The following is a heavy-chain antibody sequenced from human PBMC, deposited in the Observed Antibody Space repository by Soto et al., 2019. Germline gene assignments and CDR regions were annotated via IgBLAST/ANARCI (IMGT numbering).Heavy chain of an antibody. D-gene: IGHD5-18*01. CDR3: ARATAMAPFDY. J-gene: IGHJ4*02. V-gene: IGHV3-15*07. CDR2: IKSNTDGGTT. Sequence: PGGSLRLSCAASGFTFINAWMNWVRQAPGKGLEWVGRIKSNTDGGTTDYTAPVKGRFTISRDDSKSTLYLQVNSLKTEDTAVYYCARATAMAPFDYWGQGTLVTVSS. CDR1: GFTFINAW.